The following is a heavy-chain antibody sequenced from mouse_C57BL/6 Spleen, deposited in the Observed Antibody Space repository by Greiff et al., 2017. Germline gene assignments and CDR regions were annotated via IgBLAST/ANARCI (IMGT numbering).Heavy chain of an antibody. V-gene: IGHV2-2*01. CDR3: ARDSHWYFDV. CDR2: IWSGGST. D-gene: IGHD6-1*01. J-gene: IGHJ1*03. Sequence: QVQLKESGPGLVQPSQSLSITCTVSGFSLTSYGVHWVRQSPGKGLEWLGVIWSGGSTDYNAAFISRLSISKDNSKSQVFFKRNSLQADDTAIYYCARDSHWYFDVWGTGTTVTVSS. CDR1: GFSLTSYG.